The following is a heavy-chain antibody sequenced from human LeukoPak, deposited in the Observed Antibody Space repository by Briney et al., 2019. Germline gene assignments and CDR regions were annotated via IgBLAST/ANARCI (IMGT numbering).Heavy chain of an antibody. J-gene: IGHJ4*02. CDR2: MNPNSGNT. V-gene: IGHV1-8*01. CDR3: ARNTDILTGYYSDY. Sequence: ASVKVSCKASGYTFTSYDINWVRQATGQGLEWMGWMNPNSGNTVYAQKFQGRVTMTRNTSIITAYMELTSLRSEDTAVYYCARNTDILTGYYSDYWGQGTLVTVSS. CDR1: GYTFTSYD. D-gene: IGHD3-9*01.